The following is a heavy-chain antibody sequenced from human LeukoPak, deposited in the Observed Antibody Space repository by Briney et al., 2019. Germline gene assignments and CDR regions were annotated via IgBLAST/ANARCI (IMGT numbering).Heavy chain of an antibody. V-gene: IGHV4-39*01. D-gene: IGHD3-10*01. Sequence: NPSETLSLTCTVSGGSISSSSYYCGWIRQPPGKGLEWIGSIYYSGSTYYNPSLKSRVTISVDTSKNQFSLKLSSVTAADTAVYYCARHLFSARRDYYGSGSYYNWFDPWGQGTLVTVSS. CDR3: ARHLFSARRDYYGSGSYYNWFDP. CDR1: GGSISSSSYY. J-gene: IGHJ5*02. CDR2: IYYSGST.